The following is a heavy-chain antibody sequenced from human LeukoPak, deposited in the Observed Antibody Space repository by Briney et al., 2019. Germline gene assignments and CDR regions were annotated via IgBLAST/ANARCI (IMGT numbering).Heavy chain of an antibody. D-gene: IGHD5/OR15-5a*01. Sequence: TGGSLRLSCAGSGLPIGGYWVHWVRHDRGKGRQWVSRINSDGSWTTYTDAVRGRFAVSRDNAKNTLYLEMNSLRAEDTAVYFCAASVEGARVSDYWGQGTLVTVSS. CDR3: AASVEGARVSDY. CDR2: INSDGSWT. V-gene: IGHV3-74*01. CDR1: GLPIGGYW. J-gene: IGHJ4*02.